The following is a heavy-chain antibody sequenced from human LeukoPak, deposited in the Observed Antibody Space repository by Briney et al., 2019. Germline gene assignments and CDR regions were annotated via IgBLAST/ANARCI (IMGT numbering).Heavy chain of an antibody. D-gene: IGHD6-19*01. J-gene: IGHJ5*02. CDR3: ARDSSGWYDH. Sequence: GGSLRLSCAASGFTFSSYAMSWVRQAPGKGLEWVSSISGSGGSTYYADSVKGRFTISRDNSKNTLYLQMNSLRDEDTAVYYCARDSSGWYDHWGHGTLVTVSS. V-gene: IGHV3-23*01. CDR1: GFTFSSYA. CDR2: ISGSGGST.